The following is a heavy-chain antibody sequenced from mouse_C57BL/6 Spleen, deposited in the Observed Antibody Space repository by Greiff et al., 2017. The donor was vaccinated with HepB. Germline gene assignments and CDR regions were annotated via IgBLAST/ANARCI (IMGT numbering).Heavy chain of an antibody. CDR1: GFTFSSYA. CDR2: ISDGGSYT. D-gene: IGHD2-5*01. Sequence: EVKLQESGGGLVKPGGSLKLSCAASGFTFSSYAMSWVRQTPEKRLELVATISDGGSYTYYPDNVKGRFTISRDKAKNNLYLQMSHLKSEDTAMYYCARENDSKGPMDYWGQGTSVTVSS. CDR3: ARENDSKGPMDY. J-gene: IGHJ4*01. V-gene: IGHV5-4*01.